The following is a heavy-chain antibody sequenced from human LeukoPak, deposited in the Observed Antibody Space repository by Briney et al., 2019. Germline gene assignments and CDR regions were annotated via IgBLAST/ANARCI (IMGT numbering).Heavy chain of an antibody. D-gene: IGHD2-2*01. Sequence: SETLSLTCAVYGGSFSGYYWSWIRQPPGKGLEWIGEINHSGSTNYNPSLKSRVTISVDTSKNQFSLKLSSVTAADTAVYYCARRHCSSTSCYPRYYYYMDVWGKGTTVTVSS. CDR1: GGSFSGYY. CDR2: INHSGST. V-gene: IGHV4-34*01. J-gene: IGHJ6*03. CDR3: ARRHCSSTSCYPRYYYYMDV.